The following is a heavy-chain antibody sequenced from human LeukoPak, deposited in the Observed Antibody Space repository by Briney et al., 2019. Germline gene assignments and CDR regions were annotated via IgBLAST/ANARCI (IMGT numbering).Heavy chain of an antibody. J-gene: IGHJ5*02. CDR1: GYTFTSYD. D-gene: IGHD4-17*01. CDR2: MNPNSGNT. Sequence: ASVKVSCKASGYTFTSYDINWVRQATGQGLEWMGWMNPNSGNTGYAQKFQGRVTMTRNTSISTAYMELSSLRSEDTAVYYCARGYGDYVGNWFDPWGQGTLVTVSS. CDR3: ARGYGDYVGNWFDP. V-gene: IGHV1-8*01.